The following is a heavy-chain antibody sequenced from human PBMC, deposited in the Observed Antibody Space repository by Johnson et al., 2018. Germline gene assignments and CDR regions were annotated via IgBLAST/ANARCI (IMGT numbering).Heavy chain of an antibody. CDR2: IRSKAYGGTT. D-gene: IGHD4-11*01. J-gene: IGHJ6*03. V-gene: IGHV3-49*03. CDR3: TRDDYSNYVIYYYMDV. Sequence: VQLVESGGGLVQPGGSLRLSCTASGFTFGDYAMSWFRQAPGKGLEWVGFIRSKAYGGTTEYAASVKGRFTISRDDSKSIAYLQMNSLKTEDTAVYYCTRDDYSNYVIYYYMDVWGKGTTVTVSS. CDR1: GFTFGDYA.